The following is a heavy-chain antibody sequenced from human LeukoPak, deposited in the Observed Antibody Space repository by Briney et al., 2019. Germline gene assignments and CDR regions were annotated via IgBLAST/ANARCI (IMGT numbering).Heavy chain of an antibody. CDR2: ISYDGSNK. J-gene: IGHJ4*02. V-gene: IGHV3-30*18. CDR3: AKDRGSGRVNPFDY. CDR1: GFTFSSYG. Sequence: PGGSLRLSCAASGFTFSSYGMHWVRQAPGKGLEWVAVISYDGSNKYYADSVKGRFTISRDNSKNTLYLQMNSLRAEGTAVYYCAKDRGSGRVNPFDYWGQGILVTVST. D-gene: IGHD6-19*01.